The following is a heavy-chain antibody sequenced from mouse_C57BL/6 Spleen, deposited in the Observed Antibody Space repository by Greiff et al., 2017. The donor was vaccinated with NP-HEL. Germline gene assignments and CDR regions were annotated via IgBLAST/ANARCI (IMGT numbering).Heavy chain of an antibody. Sequence: EVQLHQSGPELVKPGASVKMSCKASGYTFTDYNMHWVKQSHGKSLEWIGYINPNNGGTSYNQKFKGKATLTVNKSSSTAYMELRSLTSEDSAGYYCARVKIYYYGSSYVGNAMDYWGQGTAVTVSS. V-gene: IGHV1-22*01. CDR3: ARVKIYYYGSSYVGNAMDY. J-gene: IGHJ4*01. CDR2: INPNNGGT. D-gene: IGHD1-1*01. CDR1: GYTFTDYN.